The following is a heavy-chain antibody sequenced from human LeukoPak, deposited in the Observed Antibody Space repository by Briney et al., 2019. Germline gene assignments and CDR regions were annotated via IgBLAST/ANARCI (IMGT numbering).Heavy chain of an antibody. V-gene: IGHV4-59*08. D-gene: IGHD6-13*01. CDR3: ARHVYQQLVDY. CDR1: GGSISSYY. Sequence: PSETLSLTCTVSGGSISSYYWSWIRQPPGKGLEWIGYIYYSGSTNYNPSPKSRVTISVDTSKNQFSLKLSSVTAADTAVYYRARHVYQQLVDYWGQGTLVTVSS. J-gene: IGHJ4*02. CDR2: IYYSGST.